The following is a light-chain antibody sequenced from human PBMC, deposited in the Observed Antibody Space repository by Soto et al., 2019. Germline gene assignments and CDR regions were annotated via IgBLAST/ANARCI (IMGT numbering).Light chain of an antibody. CDR1: QSVTNTY. CDR2: ATS. J-gene: IGKJ1*01. CDR3: QHYGRSPM. V-gene: IGKV3-20*01. Sequence: EIVLAQSPGTLSLSPGERATLSCRASQSVTNTYLAWYQQRSGQAPRLLVYATSTRAVGVPDRFTGSGTGTDFTLTLSRLEPEDFAVYYCQHYGRSPMFGPGTKVEIK.